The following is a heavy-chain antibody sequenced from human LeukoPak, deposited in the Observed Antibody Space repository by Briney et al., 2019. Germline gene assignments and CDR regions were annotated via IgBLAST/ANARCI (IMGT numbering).Heavy chain of an antibody. CDR3: ARASSGGYSYGPDY. Sequence: ASVKVSCKASGYTFTPYHIHRVRRAPGQGLEWMGLINPGSLVTYYAQKFQGRFTMASDTPTTTVYMELSSLTSEDTAVYYCARASSGGYSYGPDYWGQGTLVTVSS. V-gene: IGHV1-46*01. D-gene: IGHD5-18*01. J-gene: IGHJ4*02. CDR1: GYTFTPYH. CDR2: INPGSLVT.